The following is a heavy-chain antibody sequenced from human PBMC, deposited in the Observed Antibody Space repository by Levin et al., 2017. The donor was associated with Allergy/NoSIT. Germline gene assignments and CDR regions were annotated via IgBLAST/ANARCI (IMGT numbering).Heavy chain of an antibody. V-gene: IGHV3-74*01. CDR3: ARDSTYQLLTYYYYYGMDV. Sequence: PGGSLRLSCAASGFTFSSYWMHWVRQAPGKGLVWVSRINSDGSSTSYADSVKGRFTISRDNAKNTLYLQMNSLRAEDTAVYYCARDSTYQLLTYYYYYGMDVWGQGTTVTVSS. D-gene: IGHD2-2*01. J-gene: IGHJ6*02. CDR2: INSDGSST. CDR1: GFTFSSYW.